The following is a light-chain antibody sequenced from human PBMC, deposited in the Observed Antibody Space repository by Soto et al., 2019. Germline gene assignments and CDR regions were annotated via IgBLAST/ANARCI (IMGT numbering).Light chain of an antibody. J-gene: IGLJ2*01. CDR1: SSDVGGYNY. CDR3: CSYAGSYTVL. Sequence: QSALTQPRSVSGSPGQSVTISCTGTSSDVGGYNYVSWYQQHPDRAPKLMIFDVNKRPSGVPDRFSGSKSGNTASLTISGLQAEDEADYYCCSYAGSYTVLFGGGTKLTVL. V-gene: IGLV2-11*01. CDR2: DVN.